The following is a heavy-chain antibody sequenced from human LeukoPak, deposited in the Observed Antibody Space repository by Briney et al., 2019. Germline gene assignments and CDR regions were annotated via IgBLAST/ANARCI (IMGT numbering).Heavy chain of an antibody. CDR1: GFTFSSYG. V-gene: IGHV3-30*18. Sequence: GRSLRLSCAASGFTFSSYGMHWVRQAPGKGLEWVAIISYDGSNKYYADSVKGRFTISRDNSKNTLYLQMNSRRAEDTAVYYCAKERRGVRTDYWGQGTLVTVSS. CDR2: ISYDGSNK. J-gene: IGHJ4*02. CDR3: AKERRGVRTDY.